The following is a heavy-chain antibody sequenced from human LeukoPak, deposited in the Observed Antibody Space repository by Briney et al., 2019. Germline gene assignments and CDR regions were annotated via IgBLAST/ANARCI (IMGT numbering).Heavy chain of an antibody. D-gene: IGHD1-26*01. CDR1: GFTFSSYA. J-gene: IGHJ5*01. V-gene: IGHV3-74*01. CDR2: ISSDGTGT. Sequence: GGSLRLSCEASGFTFSSYAMSWVRQAPGKGLVWVSRISSDGTGTIYADSVKGRFTLSRDNANNTLYLQMNSLRAEDTAVYYCARGRIVGGNTFDSWGQGTLVIVSS. CDR3: ARGRIVGGNTFDS.